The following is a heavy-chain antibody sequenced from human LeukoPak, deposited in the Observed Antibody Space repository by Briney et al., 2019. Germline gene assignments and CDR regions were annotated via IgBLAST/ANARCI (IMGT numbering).Heavy chain of an antibody. D-gene: IGHD1-26*01. CDR3: ARETGGSYYFDY. V-gene: IGHV1-8*03. Sequence: ASVKVSCKASGYTFTSYDINWVRQATGQGLEWMGWMNPNSGNTGYAQKFQGRVTITRNTSISTAYMELSSLRSEDTAVYYCARETGGSYYFDYWGQGTLVTVSS. J-gene: IGHJ4*02. CDR1: GYTFTSYD. CDR2: MNPNSGNT.